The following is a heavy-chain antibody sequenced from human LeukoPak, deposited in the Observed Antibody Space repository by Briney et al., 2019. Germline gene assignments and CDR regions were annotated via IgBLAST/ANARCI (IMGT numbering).Heavy chain of an antibody. V-gene: IGHV3-53*01. D-gene: IGHD3-10*02. CDR2: IYSGGST. J-gene: IGHJ5*02. Sequence: GGSLRLSCAASGFTVSSNYMSWVRQAPGKGLEWVSVIYSGGSTYYADSVKGRFTISRDNSKNTLYLQMNSLRAEDTAVYYCARQLFGELIWFDPWGQGTLVTVSS. CDR3: ARQLFGELIWFDP. CDR1: GFTVSSNY.